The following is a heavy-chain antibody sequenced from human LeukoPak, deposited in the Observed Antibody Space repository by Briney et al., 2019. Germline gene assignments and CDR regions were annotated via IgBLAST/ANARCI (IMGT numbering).Heavy chain of an antibody. D-gene: IGHD3-10*01. CDR1: GGSFSFYY. CDR2: IYYSGST. J-gene: IGHJ3*02. V-gene: IGHV4-39*07. Sequence: SETLSLTCAVYGGSFSFYYWGWIRQPPGKGLEWIGSIYYSGSTYYNPSLKSRVTISVDTSKNQFSLKLSSVTAADTAVYYCARDETMVRGVIMKAFDIWGQGTMVTVSS. CDR3: ARDETMVRGVIMKAFDI.